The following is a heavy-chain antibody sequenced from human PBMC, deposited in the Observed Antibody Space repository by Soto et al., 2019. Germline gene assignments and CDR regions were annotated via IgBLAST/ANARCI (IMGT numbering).Heavy chain of an antibody. V-gene: IGHV1-46*01. CDR1: GFTFTNSY. Sequence: QVQLVQSGAEVKKPGASVKVSCKASGFTFTNSYMHWVRQAPGQGLEWMGIINPSGGSTHYAQRFRGRVTMTRDTYTSTVYREPSSLRSEDTAVYYCATDIGYCSGGSCTYNWYFDLWGSGTLVTVSS. J-gene: IGHJ2*01. CDR2: INPSGGST. D-gene: IGHD2-15*01. CDR3: ATDIGYCSGGSCTYNWYFDL.